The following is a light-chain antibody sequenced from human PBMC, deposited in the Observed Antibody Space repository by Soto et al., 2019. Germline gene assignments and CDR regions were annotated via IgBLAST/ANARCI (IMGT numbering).Light chain of an antibody. J-gene: IGLJ2*01. CDR3: TSHARNRDVL. CDR1: SSDVDYYNY. CDR2: EVS. V-gene: IGLV2-14*01. Sequence: QSALTQPASVSGSPGQSITISCTGTSSDVDYYNYVSWYQQHPGKAPKLMIYEVSNRPSGVSNRFSGSKSGNTASLPISGLQAEDDADYYCTSHARNRDVLSGGGTTVTVL.